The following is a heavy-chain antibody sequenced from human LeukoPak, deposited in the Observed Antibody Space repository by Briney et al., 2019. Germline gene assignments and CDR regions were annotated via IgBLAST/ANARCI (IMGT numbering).Heavy chain of an antibody. D-gene: IGHD4-17*01. CDR2: FYYGGST. J-gene: IGHJ4*02. Sequence: PSETVSLTCSVPGDSISSSNYYWGWIRQPPGKGLEWIGSFYYGGSTYYNPSLKSRVTISVDTSKNQFSLKLSSVTAADTAVYYCARHVYGEYGPGDYWGQGILVTVSS. CDR1: GDSISSSNYY. V-gene: IGHV4-39*01. CDR3: ARHVYGEYGPGDY.